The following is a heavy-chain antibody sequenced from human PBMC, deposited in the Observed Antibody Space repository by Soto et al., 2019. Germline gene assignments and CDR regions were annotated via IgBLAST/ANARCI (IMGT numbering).Heavy chain of an antibody. D-gene: IGHD2-15*01. CDR3: ARVAVAARPRWYNWFDP. Sequence: QEQLVQSGAEVKKPGASVKVSCKTSGYTFTDYDINWVRQATGQGLEWIGWMNPNSGETGYAQKFQGRVTMTRSASLSTAYLELSSLRSEGPAVYYCARVAVAARPRWYNWFDPWGQGTLVTVSS. V-gene: IGHV1-8*01. J-gene: IGHJ5*02. CDR1: GYTFTDYD. CDR2: MNPNSGET.